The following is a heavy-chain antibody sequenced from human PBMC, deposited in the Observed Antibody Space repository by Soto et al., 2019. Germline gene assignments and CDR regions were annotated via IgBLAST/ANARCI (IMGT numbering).Heavy chain of an antibody. CDR3: ARTSAAGKYYYGMDV. V-gene: IGHV5-51*01. D-gene: IGHD6-13*01. J-gene: IGHJ6*02. CDR1: GYSFTNYW. CDR2: IHPGNSKT. Sequence: GESLKISCKASGYSFTNYWIAWVRQMPGKGLEWMGIIHPGNSKTRYSPSFQGQVTISADKSISTAFLQWGSLKASDTAMYYCARTSAAGKYYYGMDVWGQGTTVTVSS.